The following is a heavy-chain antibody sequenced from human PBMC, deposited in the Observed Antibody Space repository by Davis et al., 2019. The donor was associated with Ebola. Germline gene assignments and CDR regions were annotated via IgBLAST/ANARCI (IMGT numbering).Heavy chain of an antibody. CDR3: ARIYYYYYGMDV. Sequence: HTGGSLRLSCAASGFTFSSYWMHWVRHAPGKGLVWVSRINSDGSSTSYADSVKGRFTISRDNAKNTLYLQMNSLRAEDTAVYYCARIYYYYYGMDVWGQGTTVTVSS. V-gene: IGHV3-74*01. CDR1: GFTFSSYW. CDR2: INSDGSST. J-gene: IGHJ6*02.